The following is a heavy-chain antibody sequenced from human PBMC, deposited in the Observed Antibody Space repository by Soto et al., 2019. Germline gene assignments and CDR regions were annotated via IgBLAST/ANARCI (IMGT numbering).Heavy chain of an antibody. Sequence: SETLSLTCTVSGGSVSRGSYYWSWIRQPPGKGLEWIGYIYYSGSTYYNPSLKSRVTISVDTSKNQFSLKLSSVTAADTAVYYCARSKRFLEWLLWYWGQGTLVTVSS. D-gene: IGHD3-3*01. CDR3: ARSKRFLEWLLWY. J-gene: IGHJ4*02. CDR2: IYYSGST. V-gene: IGHV4-30-4*08. CDR1: GGSVSRGSYY.